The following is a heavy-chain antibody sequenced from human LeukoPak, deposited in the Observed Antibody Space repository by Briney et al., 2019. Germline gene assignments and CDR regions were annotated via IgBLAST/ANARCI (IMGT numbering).Heavy chain of an antibody. J-gene: IGHJ4*02. Sequence: GGSLRLSCAASGFTFSSYAMSWVRQAPGKGLEWVTFIQYDGSDKSYADSVKGRFTISRDNSKNTLYLQTNSLRADDTAVYYCAKDNSGWAFDYWGQGTLVTVSS. V-gene: IGHV3-30*02. CDR1: GFTFSSYA. D-gene: IGHD6-25*01. CDR2: IQYDGSDK. CDR3: AKDNSGWAFDY.